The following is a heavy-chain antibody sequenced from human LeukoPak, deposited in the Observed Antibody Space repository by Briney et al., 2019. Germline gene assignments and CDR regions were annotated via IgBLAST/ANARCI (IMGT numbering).Heavy chain of an antibody. D-gene: IGHD3-3*01. CDR2: INSDGSST. CDR1: GFTFSSYW. J-gene: IGHJ4*02. CDR3: ARGPPIFGVVIIPFDY. V-gene: IGHV3-74*01. Sequence: GGSLRLSCAASGFTFSSYWMHWVRQAPGKGLVWVSRINSDGSSTSYADSVKGRFTISRDNARNTLYLQVNSLRAEDTAVYYCARGPPIFGVVIIPFDYWGQGTLVTVSS.